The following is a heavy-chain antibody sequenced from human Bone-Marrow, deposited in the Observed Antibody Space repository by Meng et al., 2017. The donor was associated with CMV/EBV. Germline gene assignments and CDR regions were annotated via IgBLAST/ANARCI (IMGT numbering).Heavy chain of an antibody. V-gene: IGHV3-74*01. D-gene: IGHD3-22*01. CDR3: ARGPHDYYDSSGYHY. CDR2: INSDGSST. J-gene: IGHJ4*02. CDR1: GFTFSSYW. Sequence: GESLKISCAASGFTFSSYWMHWVRQAPGKGLVWVSRINSDGSSTSYADSVKGRFTISRDNAKNTLYLQMNSLRAEDTAVYYCARGPHDYYDSSGYHYCGQGTLVTVSS.